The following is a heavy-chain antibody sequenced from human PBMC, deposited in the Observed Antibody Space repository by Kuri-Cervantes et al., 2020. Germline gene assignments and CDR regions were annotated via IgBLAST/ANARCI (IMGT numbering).Heavy chain of an antibody. CDR2: ISSSSSTI. J-gene: IGHJ6*03. CDR1: GFTFSSYS. D-gene: IGHD4-17*01. CDR3: ARVTSGDYGDRYYYYYMDV. V-gene: IGHV3-48*01. Sequence: GESLKISCAASGFTFSSYSMNWVRQAPGKGLEWVSCISSSSSTIYYADSVKGRFTISRDNAKNSLYLQMNSLRAEDTAVYYCARVTSGDYGDRYYYYYMDVWGKGTTVTVSS.